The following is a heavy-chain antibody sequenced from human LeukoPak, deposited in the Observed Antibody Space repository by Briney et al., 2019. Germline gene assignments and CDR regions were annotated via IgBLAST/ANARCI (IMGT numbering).Heavy chain of an antibody. CDR2: INPNSGAT. CDR1: GYTLTELS. J-gene: IGHJ3*02. Sequence: ASVKVSCKVSGYTLTELSMHWVRQAPGQGLEWMGWINPNSGATNYAQKFQGRVTMTRDTSISTAYMELSSLRSDGTAVYYCARQWQLGLRGAFDIWGQGTMVTVSS. D-gene: IGHD2-15*01. CDR3: ARQWQLGLRGAFDI. V-gene: IGHV1-2*02.